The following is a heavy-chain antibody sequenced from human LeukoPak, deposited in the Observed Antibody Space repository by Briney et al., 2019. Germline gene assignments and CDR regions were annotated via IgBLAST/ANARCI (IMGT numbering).Heavy chain of an antibody. J-gene: IGHJ4*02. V-gene: IGHV4-34*01. CDR3: AGEGNRHSHY. CDR2: INHSGST. CDR1: GGSFSGYY. D-gene: IGHD2-21*01. Sequence: PPETLSLTCAVYGGSFSGYYWSWIRQPPGKGLEWIGEINHSGSTNYNPSLKSRVTISVDTSKNQFSLKLSSVTAADTAVYYCAGEGNRHSHYWGQGTLVTVSS.